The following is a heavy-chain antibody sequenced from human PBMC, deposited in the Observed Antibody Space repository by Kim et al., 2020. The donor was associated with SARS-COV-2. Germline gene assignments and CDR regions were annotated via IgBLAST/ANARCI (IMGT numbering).Heavy chain of an antibody. CDR2: IYYSGST. D-gene: IGHD4-17*01. CDR1: GGSISSSSYY. V-gene: IGHV4-39*01. Sequence: SETLSLTCTVSGGSISSSSYYWGWIRQPPGKGLEWIGSIYYSGSTYYNPSLKSRVTISVDTSKNQFSLKLSSVTAADTAVYYCAGSQESYGGNSGGFDYWGQGTLVTVSS. J-gene: IGHJ4*02. CDR3: AGSQESYGGNSGGFDY.